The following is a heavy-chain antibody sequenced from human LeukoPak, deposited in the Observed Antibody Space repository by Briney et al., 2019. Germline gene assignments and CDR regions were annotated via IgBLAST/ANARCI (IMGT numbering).Heavy chain of an antibody. D-gene: IGHD3-10*01. V-gene: IGHV1-2*02. Sequence: GASVKVSCKASGYTFTGYYMRWVRQAPGQGLEWMGWINPDSGGTNYAQKFQGRVTMARDTSISTAYMELSRLRSDDTAVYYCARARITMVRGVISLGYWGQGTLVTVSS. CDR3: ARARITMVRGVISLGY. CDR1: GYTFTGYY. J-gene: IGHJ4*02. CDR2: INPDSGGT.